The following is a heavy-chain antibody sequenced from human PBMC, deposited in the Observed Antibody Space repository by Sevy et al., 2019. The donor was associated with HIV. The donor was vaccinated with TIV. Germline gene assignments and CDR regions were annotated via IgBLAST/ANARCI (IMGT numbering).Heavy chain of an antibody. J-gene: IGHJ3*02. CDR1: GFTFSNAW. CDR2: IKSKTDGGTT. V-gene: IGHV3-15*01. Sequence: GGSLRLSCAASGFTFSNAWMSWVRQAPGKGLEWVGRIKSKTDGGTTDYDAPVKGRITIAKDDSKNTLYLQMNSLKTEDTAVYYCTTVAQFTAFDIWGQGTMVTVSS. CDR3: TTVAQFTAFDI.